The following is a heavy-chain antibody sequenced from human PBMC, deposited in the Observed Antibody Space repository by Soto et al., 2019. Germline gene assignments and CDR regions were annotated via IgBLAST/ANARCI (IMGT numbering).Heavy chain of an antibody. J-gene: IGHJ4*02. CDR3: VKAVYLLDFDY. CDR2: ISGTGTTT. V-gene: IGHV3-23*01. D-gene: IGHD2-8*01. Sequence: GGSLGLSCAASGFTFSSYAMTWVRQAPGKGLEWVSTISGTGTTTYYADSVKGRFTISRDNSKNTLYLQMNSLRTEDTAVYYCVKAVYLLDFDYWGQGTLVTVSS. CDR1: GFTFSSYA.